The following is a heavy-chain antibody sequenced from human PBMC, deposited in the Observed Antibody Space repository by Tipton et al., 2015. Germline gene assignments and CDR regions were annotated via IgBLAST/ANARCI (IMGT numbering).Heavy chain of an antibody. D-gene: IGHD4-23*01. V-gene: IGHV4-59*01. J-gene: IGHJ4*02. Sequence: LALTCTVSSDSINKYYWSWIRQPPGKELQWIGYIQYSGGTNYNPSLESRVSMSVDTSKTQFSLEMRSVTATDTAVYYCARARGRHGGLFDSWGQGTLVTVSS. CDR3: ARARGRHGGLFDS. CDR2: IQYSGGT. CDR1: SDSINKYY.